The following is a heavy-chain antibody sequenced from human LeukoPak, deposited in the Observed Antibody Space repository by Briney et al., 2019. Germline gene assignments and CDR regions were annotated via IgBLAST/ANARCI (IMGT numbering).Heavy chain of an antibody. CDR3: ASRRVAADGKVFDY. D-gene: IGHD6-13*01. J-gene: IGHJ4*02. Sequence: GGSLRLSCASSGFTFSSYSMNWVRQAPGKGLEWVSSISNSGTYIYYADSVKGRFTISRDNAKNSLNLQMNSLRAEDTAVYYCASRRVAADGKVFDYWGQGTLVTVSS. V-gene: IGHV3-21*01. CDR1: GFTFSSYS. CDR2: ISNSGTYI.